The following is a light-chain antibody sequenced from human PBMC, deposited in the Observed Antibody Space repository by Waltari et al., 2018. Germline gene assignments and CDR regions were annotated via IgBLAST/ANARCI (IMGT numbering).Light chain of an antibody. CDR1: QSAKTS. Sequence: EVVMTQSPATLSVSPGERVSLSCRASQSAKTSLAWYQQTPGQAPRLPIYRASTRAAGVPDMFSGSGSGTEFTLTISSLQSEDSAIYYCQQYNIWPWTFGPGTNVDIK. J-gene: IGKJ1*01. CDR2: RAS. V-gene: IGKV3D-15*01. CDR3: QQYNIWPWT.